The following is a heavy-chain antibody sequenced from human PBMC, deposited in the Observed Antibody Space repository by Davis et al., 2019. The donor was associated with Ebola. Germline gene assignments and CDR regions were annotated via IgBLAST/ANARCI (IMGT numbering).Heavy chain of an antibody. CDR2: INHSGST. CDR3: ARRMGSSSWIY. CDR1: GGSFSGYY. Sequence: MPAGSLTLSCAVYGGSFSGYYWSWIRQPPGKGLEWIGEINHSGSTNYNPSLKSRVTISVDTSKNQFSLKLSSVTAADTAVYYCARRMGSSSWIYWGQGTLVTVSS. D-gene: IGHD6-13*01. J-gene: IGHJ4*02. V-gene: IGHV4-34*01.